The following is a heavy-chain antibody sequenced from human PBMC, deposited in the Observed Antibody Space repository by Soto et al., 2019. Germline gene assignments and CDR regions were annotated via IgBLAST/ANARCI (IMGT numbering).Heavy chain of an antibody. V-gene: IGHV1-18*01. CDR3: ARVRTVTAANRHDDYYYGMDV. CDR2: ISAYNGNT. CDR1: GYTFTSDG. J-gene: IGHJ6*02. D-gene: IGHD2-2*01. Sequence: ASVKVSCKASGYTFTSDGISWVRQAPGQGLGWMGWISAYNGNTNYAQKLQGRVTMTTDTSTSTAYMELRSLRSDDTAVYYCARVRTVTAANRHDDYYYGMDVWGQGTTVTDSS.